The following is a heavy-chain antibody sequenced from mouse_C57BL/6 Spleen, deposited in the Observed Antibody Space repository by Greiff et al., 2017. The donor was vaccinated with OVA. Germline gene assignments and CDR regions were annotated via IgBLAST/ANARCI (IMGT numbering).Heavy chain of an antibody. V-gene: IGHV1-76*01. J-gene: IGHJ1*03. Sequence: VQLQQSGAELVRPGASVKLSCKASGYTFTDYYINWVKQRPGQGLEWIARIYPGSGNTYYNEKFKGKATLTAEKSSSTAYMQLSSLTSEDSAVYFCARRNYGDWYFDVWGTGTTVTVSS. CDR3: ARRNYGDWYFDV. D-gene: IGHD1-2*01. CDR2: IYPGSGNT. CDR1: GYTFTDYY.